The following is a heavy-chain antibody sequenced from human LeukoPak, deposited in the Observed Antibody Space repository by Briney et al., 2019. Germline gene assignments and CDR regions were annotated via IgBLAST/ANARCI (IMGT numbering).Heavy chain of an antibody. Sequence: PGRSLRLSCAASGFTFSSDAMHWVRQAPGKGLEWVAVISYDGTHKYYADSVKGRFTISRDNSKNTLYVQMNSLRAEDTALYYCARDYDSSGYYYSGGYWGQGTLVTVSS. V-gene: IGHV3-30-3*01. CDR3: ARDYDSSGYYYSGGY. CDR2: ISYDGTHK. CDR1: GFTFSSDA. D-gene: IGHD3-22*01. J-gene: IGHJ4*02.